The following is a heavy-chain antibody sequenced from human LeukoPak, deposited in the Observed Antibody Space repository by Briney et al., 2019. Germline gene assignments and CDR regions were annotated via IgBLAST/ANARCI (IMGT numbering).Heavy chain of an antibody. J-gene: IGHJ5*02. CDR2: IYYRGST. D-gene: IGHD6-19*01. CDR3: ARDNIQVAGTGLRWFDP. CDR1: GGSIGVVDYY. V-gene: IGHV4-30-4*01. Sequence: SETLSLTCTVSGGSIGVVDYYWSWIRQSPEKGRGWIGYIYYRGSTYYQQSLKSRVSMSLDTSKNQFSMRLSSVPAADPAVYYCARDNIQVAGTGLRWFDPWGQGTLVTVYS.